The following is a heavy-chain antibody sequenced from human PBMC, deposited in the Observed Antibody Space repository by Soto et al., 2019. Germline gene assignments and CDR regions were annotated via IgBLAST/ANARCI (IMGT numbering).Heavy chain of an antibody. V-gene: IGHV5-51*01. D-gene: IGHD6-13*01. J-gene: IGHJ6*02. CDR1: GYSFTSYW. CDR2: IYPGDSDT. CDR3: ARLGAAAGTGYGMDV. Sequence: PGESLKISCKGSGYSFTSYWIGWVRQMPGKGLEWMGIIYPGDSDTRYSPSFQGQVTISADKSIGTAYLQWSSLKASDTAMYYCARLGAAAGTGYGMDVWGQGTTVTVSS.